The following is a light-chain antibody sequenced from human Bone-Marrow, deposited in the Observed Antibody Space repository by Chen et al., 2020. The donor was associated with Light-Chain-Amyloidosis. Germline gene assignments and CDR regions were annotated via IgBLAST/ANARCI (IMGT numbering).Light chain of an antibody. CDR3: QLCNTSTGMV. V-gene: IGLV3-21*02. Sequence: YVVTQPSSVSVAPGQTATITCTGDNIGSRHVHWYRPFPGQAPALVVYDDADRPSGIPDRFSASTSGNTATLAIRGVEAGDEAEYYCQLCNTSTGMVFGGGTKVTVL. CDR2: DDA. CDR1: NIGSRH. J-gene: IGLJ2*01.